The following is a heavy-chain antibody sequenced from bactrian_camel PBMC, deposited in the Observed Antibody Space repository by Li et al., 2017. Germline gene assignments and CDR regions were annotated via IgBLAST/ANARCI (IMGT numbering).Heavy chain of an antibody. D-gene: IGHD2*01. J-gene: IGHJ4*01. CDR2: GDSAGVSA. V-gene: IGHV3S54*01. CDR3: APDLQIRSGYCYKTNNY. Sequence: HVQLVESGGGSVQAGGSLRLSCAASGLGDSRKCMGWYRQAPQKEREGVAGYASAGDSAGVSAYYADSVKGRFTISKDNAKNTLYLQMDDLKPEDTAIYYCAPDLQIRSGYCYKTNNYWGQGTQVTVS. CDR1: GLGDSRKC.